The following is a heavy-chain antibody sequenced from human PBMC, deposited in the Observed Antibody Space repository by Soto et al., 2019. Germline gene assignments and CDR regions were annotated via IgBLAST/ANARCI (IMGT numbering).Heavy chain of an antibody. V-gene: IGHV4-61*01. CDR3: ARDSRSREPYYYYGMDV. J-gene: IGHJ6*02. D-gene: IGHD2-2*01. CDR1: GGSVSSGSYY. Sequence: PSETLSLTCTVSGGSVSSGSYYWSWIRQPPGKGLEWIGYIYYSGSTNYNPSLKSRVTISVDTSKNQFSLKLSSVTAADTAVYYCARDSRSREPYYYYGMDVWGQGTTATVSS. CDR2: IYYSGST.